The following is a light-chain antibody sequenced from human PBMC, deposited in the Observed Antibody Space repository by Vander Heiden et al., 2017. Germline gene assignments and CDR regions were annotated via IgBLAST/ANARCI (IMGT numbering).Light chain of an antibody. V-gene: IGKV1-39*01. CDR2: AAS. Sequence: DVQMTQPPSSLSASVGDRVTITCRASQSISSYLNWYQQKPGKAPKLLSYAASSLQSGVPSRFSGSGSGTDFTLTISSLQPEDFATYYGQQSYSTPYTFGQGTKLEIK. J-gene: IGKJ2*01. CDR3: QQSYSTPYT. CDR1: QSISSY.